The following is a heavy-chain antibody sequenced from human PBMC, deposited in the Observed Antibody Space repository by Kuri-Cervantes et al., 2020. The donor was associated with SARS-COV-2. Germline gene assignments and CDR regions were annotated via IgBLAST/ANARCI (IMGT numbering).Heavy chain of an antibody. CDR3: AKGHCTNGVCLDYFDY. Sequence: GESLKISCAASGFTFSSYWMSWVRQAPGKGLEWVSAISGSGGSTYYADSVKGRFTISRDNSKNTLYLQMNSLRAEDTAVYYCAKGHCTNGVCLDYFDYWGQGTLVTVSS. CDR2: ISGSGGST. V-gene: IGHV3-23*01. CDR1: GFTFSSYW. D-gene: IGHD2-8*01. J-gene: IGHJ4*02.